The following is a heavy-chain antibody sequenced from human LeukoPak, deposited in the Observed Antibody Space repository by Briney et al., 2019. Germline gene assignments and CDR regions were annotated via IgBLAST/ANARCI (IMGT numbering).Heavy chain of an antibody. CDR3: ATQASSGLED. D-gene: IGHD6-19*01. V-gene: IGHV3-7*01. Sequence: GGSLRLSCAASGFTFSSYSINWVRQAPGKGLEWVANIKQDGSEKYYLDSVKGRFTISRDNAENSLYLQMNSLRAEDTAVYYCATQASSGLEDWGQGILVTVSS. CDR1: GFTFSSYS. J-gene: IGHJ4*02. CDR2: IKQDGSEK.